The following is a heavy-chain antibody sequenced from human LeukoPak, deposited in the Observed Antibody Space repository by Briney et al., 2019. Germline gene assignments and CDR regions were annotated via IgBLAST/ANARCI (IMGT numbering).Heavy chain of an antibody. CDR3: ARYYYGSGSNPRVDI. D-gene: IGHD3-10*01. V-gene: IGHV1-2*02. J-gene: IGHJ3*02. CDR1: GYTFTGYY. Sequence: GASVKVSCKASGYTFTGYYMHWVRQAPGQGLEWMGWINPNSGGTNYAQKFQGRVTMTRDTSISTAYMELSRLRSDDTAVYYCARYYYGSGSNPRVDIWGQGTMVTVSS. CDR2: INPNSGGT.